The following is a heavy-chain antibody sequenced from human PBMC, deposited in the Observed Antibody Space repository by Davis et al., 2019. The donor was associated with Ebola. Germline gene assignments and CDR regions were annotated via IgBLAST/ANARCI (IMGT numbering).Heavy chain of an antibody. CDR3: ATHNYGGNRIGDYFDY. D-gene: IGHD4-23*01. J-gene: IGHJ4*02. Sequence: PSETLSLTCTVSGGSISRSSYYWGWIRQPPGKGLEWIGSIYYSGSTYYNPSLKSRVTISVDTSKNQFSLKLSSVTAADTAVYYCATHNYGGNRIGDYFDYWGQGTLVTVSS. CDR1: GGSISRSSYY. CDR2: IYYSGST. V-gene: IGHV4-39*01.